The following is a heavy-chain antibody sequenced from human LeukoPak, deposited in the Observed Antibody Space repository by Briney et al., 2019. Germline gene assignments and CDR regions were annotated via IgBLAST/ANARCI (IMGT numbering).Heavy chain of an antibody. V-gene: IGHV3-23*01. CDR2: ISGGGETT. Sequence: PGGSLRLSCAASGFTFNNYAMNWVRQAPGKGLEWVSSISGGGETTYYADSAKGRFTISSDNSQNTLYLQMNSLRAEDTAVYYCARDYADYVGYFFFDYWGKGTLVTVSS. J-gene: IGHJ4*02. D-gene: IGHD4-17*01. CDR1: GFTFNNYA. CDR3: ARDYADYVGYFFFDY.